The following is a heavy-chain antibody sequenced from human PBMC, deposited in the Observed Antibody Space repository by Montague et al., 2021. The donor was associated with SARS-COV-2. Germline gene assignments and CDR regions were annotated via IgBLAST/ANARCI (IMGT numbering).Heavy chain of an antibody. CDR1: GYSISSGYY. CDR2: IYHSGST. CDR3: ARVLAVDYGDARDVFGI. D-gene: IGHD4-17*01. Sequence: SETLSLTCIVSGYSISSGYYWGWMRQPPGKGLEWIGSIYHSGSTXYNPSLKSRVTISIDTSKNQFSLNLSSVTAADTAVYYCARVLAVDYGDARDVFGIWGQGTMVTVSS. J-gene: IGHJ3*02. V-gene: IGHV4-38-2*02.